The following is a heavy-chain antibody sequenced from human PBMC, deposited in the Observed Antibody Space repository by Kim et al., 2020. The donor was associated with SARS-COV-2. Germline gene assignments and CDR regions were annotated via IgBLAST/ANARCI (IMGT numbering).Heavy chain of an antibody. J-gene: IGHJ3*02. D-gene: IGHD1-26*01. CDR1: GGSISSGGYY. CDR3: AREGGYSGSSDAFDI. V-gene: IGHV4-31*03. Sequence: SETLSLTCTVSGGSISSGGYYWSWIRQHPGKGLEWIGYIYYSGSTYYNPSLKSRVTISVDTSKNQFSLKLSSVTAADTAVYYCAREGGYSGSSDAFDIWGQGTMVTVSS. CDR2: IYYSGST.